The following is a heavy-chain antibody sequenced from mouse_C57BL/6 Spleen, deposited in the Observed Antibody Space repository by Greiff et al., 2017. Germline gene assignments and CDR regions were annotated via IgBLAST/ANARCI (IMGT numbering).Heavy chain of an antibody. V-gene: IGHV7-3*01. CDR1: GFTFTDYY. J-gene: IGHJ4*01. D-gene: IGHD2-1*01. CDR2: IRNKANGYTT. Sequence: EVKLVESGGGLVQPGGSLSLSCAASGFTFTDYYMSWVRQPPGKALEWLGFIRNKANGYTTEYSASVKGRFTISRANSQSILYLQMNALRAEDSATYYCARYPSFIYYGNLYYAMDYWGQGTSVTVSS. CDR3: ARYPSFIYYGNLYYAMDY.